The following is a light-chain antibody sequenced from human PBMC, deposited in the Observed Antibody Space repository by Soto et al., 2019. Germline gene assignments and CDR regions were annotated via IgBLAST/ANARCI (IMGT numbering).Light chain of an antibody. J-gene: IGKJ5*01. CDR3: QHADSFPLIT. Sequence: DIHITPSPSSVSASVGDRVTITCRSSEDISTWLAWYQQKPGKAPKLLIYAASSLQSGVPSRFSGSGSGTDFTLTISSLQPEDFATYYCQHADSFPLITFGQGTRLEIK. CDR1: EDISTW. CDR2: AAS. V-gene: IGKV1-12*01.